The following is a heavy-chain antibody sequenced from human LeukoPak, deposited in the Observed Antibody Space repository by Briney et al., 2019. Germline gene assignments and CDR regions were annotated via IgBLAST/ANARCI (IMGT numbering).Heavy chain of an antibody. CDR3: ARQTTSHGY. CDR1: GDSISSSSYH. V-gene: IGHV4-39*01. Sequence: SETLSLTCFVSGDSISSSSYHWGWIRQPPGKGLDWIGNIYYSGSTYYNPSLKSRVTISVDTSKNQFSLKLSPVTAADTAVYYCARQTTSHGYWGQGTLVTVSS. J-gene: IGHJ4*02. D-gene: IGHD1/OR15-1a*01. CDR2: IYYSGST.